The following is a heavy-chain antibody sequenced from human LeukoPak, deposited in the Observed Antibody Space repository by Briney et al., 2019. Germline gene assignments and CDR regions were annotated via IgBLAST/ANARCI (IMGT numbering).Heavy chain of an antibody. V-gene: IGHV3-33*01. CDR1: GFTFSSHG. Sequence: GGSLRLSCAASGFTFSSHGMHWVRQAPGKGLEWVAVIGYDGSKKYYADSVKGRFTISRDNSKNTLDLQMNSLRAEDTALYYCAFGGNSYGSPYHMDVWGKGTTVTVSS. CDR2: IGYDGSKK. CDR3: AFGGNSYGSPYHMDV. D-gene: IGHD3-16*01. J-gene: IGHJ6*03.